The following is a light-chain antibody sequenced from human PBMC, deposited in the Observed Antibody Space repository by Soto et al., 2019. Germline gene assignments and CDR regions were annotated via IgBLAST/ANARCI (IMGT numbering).Light chain of an antibody. V-gene: IGKV1-27*01. CDR3: QKCKVAPFT. J-gene: IGKJ4*01. Sequence: DIQMTQSPSSVFASVGDGVTISCRASQGISTSLAWYQQKPGKVPKLLIYAASTLQSGVPSRFSGSGSGTDFTLTISSLQPEDVATYYCQKCKVAPFTFGGGTKVDIK. CDR2: AAS. CDR1: QGISTS.